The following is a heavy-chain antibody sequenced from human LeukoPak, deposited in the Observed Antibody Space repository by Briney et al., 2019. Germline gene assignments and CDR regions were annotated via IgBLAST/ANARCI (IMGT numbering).Heavy chain of an antibody. CDR3: ARRDIVVVVAAAKNYYYYHMDV. J-gene: IGHJ6*03. V-gene: IGHV1-2*02. Sequence: ASVKVSCKASGYTFTGYYMHWVRQAPGQGLEWMGWINPNSGGTNYAQKFQGRVTMTRDMSTSTVYMELSSLRSEDTAVYYCARRDIVVVVAAAKNYYYYHMDVWGKGTTVTVSS. D-gene: IGHD2-15*01. CDR1: GYTFTGYY. CDR2: INPNSGGT.